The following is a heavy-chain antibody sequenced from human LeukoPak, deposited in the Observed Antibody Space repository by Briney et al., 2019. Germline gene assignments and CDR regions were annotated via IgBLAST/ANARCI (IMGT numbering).Heavy chain of an antibody. Sequence: GGSLRLSCAASGFTFSSYSMNWVRQAPGKGLEWVSSISSSSSYIYYADSVRGRFTISRDNAKNSLYLQMNSLRAEDTAVYYCARDVTADGNYWGQGTLVTVSS. CDR3: ARDVTADGNY. CDR1: GFTFSSYS. CDR2: ISSSSSYI. V-gene: IGHV3-21*01. D-gene: IGHD6-13*01. J-gene: IGHJ4*02.